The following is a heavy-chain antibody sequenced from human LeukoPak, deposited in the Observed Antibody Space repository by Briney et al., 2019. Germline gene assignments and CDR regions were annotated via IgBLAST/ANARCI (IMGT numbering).Heavy chain of an antibody. Sequence: GGSLRLSCAASGFTFSSYAMSWVRQAPGKGLEWVSAISGSGSSTYYADSVKGRFTISRDNSKNTLYLQMNSLRAEDTAVYYCANNKGGYCSGGSCYNDNWFDPWGQGTLVTVSS. V-gene: IGHV3-23*01. J-gene: IGHJ5*02. CDR1: GFTFSSYA. CDR2: ISGSGSST. D-gene: IGHD2-15*01. CDR3: ANNKGGYCSGGSCYNDNWFDP.